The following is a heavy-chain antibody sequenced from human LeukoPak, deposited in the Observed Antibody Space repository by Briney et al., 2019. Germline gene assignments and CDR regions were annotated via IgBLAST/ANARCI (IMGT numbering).Heavy chain of an antibody. CDR3: ARQIVDTAMEFDY. CDR1: GYSFTSYW. V-gene: IGHV5-51*01. D-gene: IGHD5-18*01. CDR2: IYPGDSDT. Sequence: GESLKISCKGSGYSFTSYWIAWVRQMPGKGLEWMGIIYPGDSDTRYSPSFEGQVTISVDKSISTAYLQWSSLKASDTAMYYCARQIVDTAMEFDYWGQGTLVTVSS. J-gene: IGHJ4*02.